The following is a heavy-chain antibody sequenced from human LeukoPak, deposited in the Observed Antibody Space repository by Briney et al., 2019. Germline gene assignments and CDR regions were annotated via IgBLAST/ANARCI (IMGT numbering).Heavy chain of an antibody. D-gene: IGHD3-22*01. CDR2: IYYSGST. CDR3: ARDLVVVGGSDAFDI. Sequence: PSETLSLTCTVSGGSISSSSYYWGWIRQPPGKGLEWIGSIYYSGSTSYNPSLKSRVTISVDTSKNQFSLKLSSVTAADTAVYYCARDLVVVGGSDAFDIWGQGTMVTVSS. V-gene: IGHV4-39*07. J-gene: IGHJ3*02. CDR1: GGSISSSSYY.